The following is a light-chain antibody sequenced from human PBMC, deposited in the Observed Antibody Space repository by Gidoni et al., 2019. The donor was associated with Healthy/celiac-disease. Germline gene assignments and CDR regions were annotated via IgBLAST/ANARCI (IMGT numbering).Light chain of an antibody. Sequence: EIVLTQSPGTLSLSPGERATLSCRASQSVSSSYLAWYQQTPGQAPRLLIYGASSRATGIPDRFSGSGSGTDFTLTIRRLESEDFAVYYCQQYGSSPLFTFGPGTKVDIK. CDR2: GAS. V-gene: IGKV3-20*01. CDR3: QQYGSSPLFT. CDR1: QSVSSSY. J-gene: IGKJ3*01.